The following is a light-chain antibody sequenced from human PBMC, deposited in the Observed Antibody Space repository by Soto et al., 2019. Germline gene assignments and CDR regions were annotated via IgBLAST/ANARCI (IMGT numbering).Light chain of an antibody. J-gene: IGLJ3*02. CDR2: EVS. Sequence: QSVLTQPASVSGSPGQSITLSCTGTSSDVGDYNYVSWYQQHPGKAPRLIIYEVSYRPSGVSNRFSGSKSGNTASLTISGLQAEDEADYYCSSYASSSTLVFGGGTKVTVL. CDR3: SSYASSSTLV. CDR1: SSDVGDYNY. V-gene: IGLV2-14*01.